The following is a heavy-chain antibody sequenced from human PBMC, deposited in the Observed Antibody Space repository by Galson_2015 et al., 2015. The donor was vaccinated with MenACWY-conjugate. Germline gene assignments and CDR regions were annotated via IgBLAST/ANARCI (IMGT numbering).Heavy chain of an antibody. CDR3: AHRLGLGYKTTVFDY. V-gene: IGHV2-5*02. Sequence: PALVKPPQTLTLTCTFSGFSLNTDELGVGWIRQPPGKALEWLALIYWDDDKRYSPSLKSRLTITKDTSKNQVVLTMTNMDPVDTATYYCAHRLGLGYKTTVFDYWGQGTLVTVSS. CDR2: IYWDDDK. J-gene: IGHJ4*02. CDR1: GFSLNTDELG. D-gene: IGHD1-14*01.